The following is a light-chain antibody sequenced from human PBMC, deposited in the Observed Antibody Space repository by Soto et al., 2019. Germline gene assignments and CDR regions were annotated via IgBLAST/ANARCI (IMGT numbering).Light chain of an antibody. V-gene: IGKV3-20*01. CDR1: QSVSSSY. Sequence: EVVLTQSPGTLSLSPGERATLPCRASQSVSSSYIAWYQQKPGQAPRLLIYGASRRATGIPDRFSGSRSGTDFTLTISRLEPEDFAVYYCQQYGSSPLTFGGGTKVDI. J-gene: IGKJ4*01. CDR3: QQYGSSPLT. CDR2: GAS.